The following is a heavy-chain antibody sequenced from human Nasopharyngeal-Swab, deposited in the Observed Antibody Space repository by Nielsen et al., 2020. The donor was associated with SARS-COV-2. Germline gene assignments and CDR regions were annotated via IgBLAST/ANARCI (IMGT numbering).Heavy chain of an antibody. V-gene: IGHV1-3*01. CDR2: INAGNGNT. CDR3: ASSTAAGTNYYYYYMDV. D-gene: IGHD6-13*01. J-gene: IGHJ6*03. Sequence: WVRQAPGQRLEWMGWINAGNGNTKYSQKFQGRVTITRDTSARTAYMELSSLRSEDTAVYYCASSTAAGTNYYYYYMDVWGKGTTVTVSS.